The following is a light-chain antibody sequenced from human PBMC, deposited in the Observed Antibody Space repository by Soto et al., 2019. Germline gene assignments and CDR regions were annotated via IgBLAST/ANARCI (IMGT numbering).Light chain of an antibody. CDR2: GAS. V-gene: IGKV3-20*01. CDR1: QSVSSSH. Sequence: EIVLTQSPGTLSLSPGERATLSCRASQSVSSSHLAWYQQKPGQAPRLLIYGASSRATGIPDRFSGSGAGTDLTLTISRLEPEDFVVYYCQQYGSSPPLTFGGGTKVEIK. J-gene: IGKJ4*01. CDR3: QQYGSSPPLT.